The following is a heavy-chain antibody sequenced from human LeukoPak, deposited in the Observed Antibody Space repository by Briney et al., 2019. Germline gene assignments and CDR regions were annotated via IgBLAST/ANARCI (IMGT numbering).Heavy chain of an antibody. V-gene: IGHV1-69*05. CDR1: GGTFSSYA. CDR2: IIPIFGTA. Sequence: GASVKVSCKASGGTFSSYAISWVRQAPGQGLEWMGGIIPIFGTANYAQKFQGRVTITTDESTSTAYMELSSLRSEDTAVYYCARDKRRYNWNYVGEVRPEMDVWGKGTTVTVSS. D-gene: IGHD1-7*01. CDR3: ARDKRRYNWNYVGEVRPEMDV. J-gene: IGHJ6*04.